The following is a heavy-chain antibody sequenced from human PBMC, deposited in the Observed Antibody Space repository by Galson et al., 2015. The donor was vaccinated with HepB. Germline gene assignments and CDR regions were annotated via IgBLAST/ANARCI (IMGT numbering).Heavy chain of an antibody. D-gene: IGHD3-10*01. CDR2: IWYDSSNK. Sequence: SLRLSCAASGFTFGSYGMHWVRQAPGKGLEWVALIWYDSSNKYYVGSVKGRFTISRDNLKNTLFLQMNSLRAEDTAVYYCARDHRRRATRLRPGLAAGAPDHWGQGTLVTVSS. CDR1: GFTFGSYG. CDR3: ARDHRRRATRLRPGLAAGAPDH. V-gene: IGHV3-33*01. J-gene: IGHJ5*02.